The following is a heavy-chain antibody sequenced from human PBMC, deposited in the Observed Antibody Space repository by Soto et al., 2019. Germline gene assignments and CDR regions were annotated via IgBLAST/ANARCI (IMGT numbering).Heavy chain of an antibody. CDR1: GYTFTGYY. D-gene: IGHD3-22*01. V-gene: IGHV1-2*02. J-gene: IGHJ4*02. CDR3: ARDPNHYYYDSSGYYHGIDY. Sequence: ASVKVSCKASGYTFTGYYIHLVRQAPGQGLEWMGWINPNSGGTNYAQKFQGRVTMTRDTSISTAYMELSRLRSDDTAVYYCARDPNHYYYDSSGYYHGIDYWGQGTLVTVSS. CDR2: INPNSGGT.